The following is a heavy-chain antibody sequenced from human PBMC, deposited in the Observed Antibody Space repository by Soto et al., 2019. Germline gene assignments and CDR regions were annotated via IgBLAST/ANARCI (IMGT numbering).Heavy chain of an antibody. CDR2: IDNSGGTT. J-gene: IGHJ4*02. V-gene: IGHV3-23*01. CDR3: VEGYGFGYDFLFADY. D-gene: IGHD3-3*01. CDR1: GFAFGSNA. Sequence: PGGSLRLSCAASGFAFGSNAMSWVRQAPGKGLEWVSSIDNSGGTTNDADSVRGRFTISRDNTKNTLYLQRNSLRVEDTALYYCVEGYGFGYDFLFADYWGQGSLVTVSS.